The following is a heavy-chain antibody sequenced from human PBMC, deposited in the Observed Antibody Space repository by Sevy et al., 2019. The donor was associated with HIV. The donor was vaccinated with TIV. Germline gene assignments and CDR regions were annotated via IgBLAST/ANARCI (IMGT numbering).Heavy chain of an antibody. CDR2: ISSSSSYI. V-gene: IGHV3-21*01. CDR3: AREVTTVTTFDY. D-gene: IGHD4-17*01. CDR1: GFTFSSYS. J-gene: IGHJ4*02. Sequence: GGSLRLSCAASGFTFSSYSMNWVRQAPGKGLEWVSSISSSSSYIYCADSVKGRFTISRDNAKNSLYLQMNSLRAEDTAVYYCAREVTTVTTFDYWGQGTLVTVSS.